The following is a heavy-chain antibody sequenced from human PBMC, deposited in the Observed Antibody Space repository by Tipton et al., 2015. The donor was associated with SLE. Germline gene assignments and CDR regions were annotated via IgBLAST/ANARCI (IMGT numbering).Heavy chain of an antibody. CDR2: INSDGSST. Sequence: SLRLSCAASGFTFSSYWMHWVRQAPGKGLVWVSRINSDGSSTSYADSVKGRFTISRDNAKNSLYLQMNSLRAEDTAVYYCARGPVGAPNFDYWGQGTLVTVSS. V-gene: IGHV3-74*01. CDR3: ARGPVGAPNFDY. D-gene: IGHD1-26*01. CDR1: GFTFSSYW. J-gene: IGHJ4*02.